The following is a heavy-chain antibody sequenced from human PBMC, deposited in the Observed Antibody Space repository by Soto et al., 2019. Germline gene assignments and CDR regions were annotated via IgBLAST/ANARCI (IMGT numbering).Heavy chain of an antibody. CDR2: ISYDGNNQ. V-gene: IGHV3-30*18. J-gene: IGHJ4*02. CDR3: VKTLPGSLSDPHQLLERFDY. CDR1: GFSFRTYG. Sequence: ESGGGVVQPGRSLRLSCAVSGFSFRTYGMHWVRQAPGKGLEWVAVISYDGNNQYYAESVKGRFTISRDNSKNTLYLQMSSLRAEDTAVYYCVKTLPGSLSDPHQLLERFDYWGQGTLVTVSS. D-gene: IGHD2-2*01.